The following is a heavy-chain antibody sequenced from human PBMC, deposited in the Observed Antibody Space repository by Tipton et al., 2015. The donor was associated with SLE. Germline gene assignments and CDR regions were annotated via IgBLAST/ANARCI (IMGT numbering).Heavy chain of an antibody. D-gene: IGHD3-3*01. CDR3: ARGILEWPDY. Sequence: TLSLTCTVSGGSVSSGGYYWSWIRQHPGKGLEWIGYIYNSGGTDYSPSLKSRVTISADTSKNQFSLKLSSVTAADTAVYYCARGILEWPDYWGQGTLVTVSS. CDR1: GGSVSSGGYY. CDR2: IYNSGGT. J-gene: IGHJ4*02. V-gene: IGHV4-31*03.